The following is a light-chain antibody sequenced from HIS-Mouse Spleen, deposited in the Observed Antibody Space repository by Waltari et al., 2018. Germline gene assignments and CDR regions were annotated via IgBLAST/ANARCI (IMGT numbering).Light chain of an antibody. CDR1: QSISSY. CDR3: QQSYSTLWT. Sequence: DIQMTQSPSSLSGSVGYRVTITCRASQSISSYLNWYQQKPGKAPKLLIYAASSLQSGVPSRFSGSGSGTDFTLTISSLQPEDFATYYCQQSYSTLWTFGQGTKVEIK. CDR2: AAS. J-gene: IGKJ1*01. V-gene: IGKV1-39*01.